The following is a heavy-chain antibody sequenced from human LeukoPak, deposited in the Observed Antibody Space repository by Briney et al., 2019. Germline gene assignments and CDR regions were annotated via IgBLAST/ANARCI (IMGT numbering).Heavy chain of an antibody. D-gene: IGHD4-11*01. Sequence: PSETLSLTCAVYGGSFSGYYWSWIRQPPGKGLEWIGEINHSGSTNYNPSLKSRVTISVDTSKNQFSLKLSSVTAADTAVYHCARGSWATTVTTTIFDYWGQGTLVTVSS. CDR2: INHSGST. CDR3: ARGSWATTVTTTIFDY. V-gene: IGHV4-34*01. CDR1: GGSFSGYY. J-gene: IGHJ4*02.